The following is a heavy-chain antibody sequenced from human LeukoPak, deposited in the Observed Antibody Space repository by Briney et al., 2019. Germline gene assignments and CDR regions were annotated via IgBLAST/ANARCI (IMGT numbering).Heavy chain of an antibody. V-gene: IGHV3-23*01. CDR2: ISGGGGST. J-gene: IGHJ4*02. CDR3: AKGGKWDVTPFDY. D-gene: IGHD1-26*01. CDR1: GFTFTSYS. Sequence: GGSLRLSCAASGFTFTSYSMNWVRQAPGKGLEWVSTISGGGGSTYYADSVKGRFTISRDNSKNTLYLQVNSLRAEDTAVYYCAKGGKWDVTPFDYWGQGTPVTVSS.